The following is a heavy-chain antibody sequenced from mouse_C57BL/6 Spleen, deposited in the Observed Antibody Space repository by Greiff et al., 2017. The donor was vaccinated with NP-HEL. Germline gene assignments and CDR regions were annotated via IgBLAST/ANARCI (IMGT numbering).Heavy chain of an antibody. V-gene: IGHV1-55*01. J-gene: IGHJ3*01. CDR3: ARLYGNYRPY. CDR2: IYPGSGST. Sequence: VKLMESGAELVKPGASVKMSCKASGYTFTSYWITWVKQRPGQGLEWIGDIYPGSGSTNYNEKFKSKATLTVDTSSSTAYMQLSSLTSEDSAVYYCARLYGNYRPYWGQGTLVTVSA. D-gene: IGHD2-1*01. CDR1: GYTFTSYW.